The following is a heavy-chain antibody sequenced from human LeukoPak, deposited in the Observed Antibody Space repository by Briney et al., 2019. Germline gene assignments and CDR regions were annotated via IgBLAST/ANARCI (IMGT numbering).Heavy chain of an antibody. D-gene: IGHD5-24*01. V-gene: IGHV3-13*01. CDR2: IGSAGDT. CDR3: ARVRRIDGYNYFDY. Sequence: GGSLRLFCAASGFTFSSYSLHWVRQATGKGLEWVSAIGSAGDTYYPGSVKGRFTISRENAKNSLYLQMNSLRAGDTAVYYCARVRRIDGYNYFDYWGQGTPVTVSS. J-gene: IGHJ4*02. CDR1: GFTFSSYS.